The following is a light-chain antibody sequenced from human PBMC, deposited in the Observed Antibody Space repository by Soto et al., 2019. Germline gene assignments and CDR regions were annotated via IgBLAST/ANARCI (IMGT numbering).Light chain of an antibody. V-gene: IGKV3-20*01. CDR3: QQYDASPT. CDR2: GAS. Sequence: VLTQSPGTLSLSPGERATLSCRASQVVRSDYSAWYQQQPGQAPRLLMYGASSRATGTPDSFTGSGSGTDFTLTISKLEPEDLAVYFCQQYDASPTFGGGTKVEIK. J-gene: IGKJ4*01. CDR1: QVVRSDY.